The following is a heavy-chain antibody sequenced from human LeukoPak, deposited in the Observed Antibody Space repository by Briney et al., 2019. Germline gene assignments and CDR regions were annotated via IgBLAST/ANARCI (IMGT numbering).Heavy chain of an antibody. CDR1: GGSISSYY. CDR3: ARIRGNYFVDY. J-gene: IGHJ4*02. CDR2: IYSSGST. V-gene: IGHV4-4*07. D-gene: IGHD1-7*01. Sequence: SETLSLTCTVSGGSISSYYWSWIRQPAGKGLEWIGRIYSSGSTNYNPSLKSRVTTSVDTSKNQFSLRLSSVTAADTAVYYCARIRGNYFVDYWGQGTLVTVSS.